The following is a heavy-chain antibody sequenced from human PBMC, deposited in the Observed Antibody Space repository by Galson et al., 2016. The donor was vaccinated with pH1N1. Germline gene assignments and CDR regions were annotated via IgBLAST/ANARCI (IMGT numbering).Heavy chain of an antibody. V-gene: IGHV2-70*01. CDR3: ARILYGDYAGYFDY. CDR2: IDWDDDK. J-gene: IGHJ4*02. CDR1: GFSLSTSGMC. D-gene: IGHD4-17*01. Sequence: PALVKPTQTLTLTCTFSGFSLSTSGMCVSWIRQPPGKALEWLAPIDWDDDKYYSTSLKTRLTISKDTSKNQVVLTMTNMDPVDTATYYCARILYGDYAGYFDYWGQGTLVTVSS.